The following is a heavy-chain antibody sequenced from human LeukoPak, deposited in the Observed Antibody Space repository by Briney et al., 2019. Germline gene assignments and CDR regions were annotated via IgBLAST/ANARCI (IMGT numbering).Heavy chain of an antibody. D-gene: IGHD3-22*01. V-gene: IGHV4-4*07. CDR2: IYTSGST. J-gene: IGHJ6*03. CDR3: ARLSSSGYFLGYYYYMDV. CDR1: GGSISSYY. Sequence: PSETLSLTCTVSGGSISSYYWSWIRQPAGKGLEWIGRIYTSGSTNYNPSLKSRVTISVDKSKNQFSLKLTSVTAADTAVYYCARLSSSGYFLGYYYYMDVWGKGTTVTVSS.